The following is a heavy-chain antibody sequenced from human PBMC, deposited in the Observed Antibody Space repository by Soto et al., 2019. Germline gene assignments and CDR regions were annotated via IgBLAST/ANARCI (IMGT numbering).Heavy chain of an antibody. V-gene: IGHV1-69*06. CDR2: IIPMFGTA. J-gene: IGHJ4*02. D-gene: IGHD3-16*01. Sequence: QVQLVQSGAEMKKPGSSVKVSCKASGGTFSSYAISWVRQAPGQGLEWMGGIIPMFGTANYAQKFQGRVTITADKSTSTVYMGRSRLRSDDAAVYYGAGGGGGMATPPPYIYWGQGTLVTVSS. CDR1: GGTFSSYA. CDR3: AGGGGGMATPPPYIY.